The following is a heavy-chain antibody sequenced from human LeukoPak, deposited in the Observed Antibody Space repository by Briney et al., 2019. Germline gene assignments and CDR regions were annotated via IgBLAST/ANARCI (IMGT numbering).Heavy chain of an antibody. J-gene: IGHJ4*02. CDR3: ARCGPWFGELDHYFDY. CDR2: ISAYNGNT. D-gene: IGHD3-10*01. CDR1: GYTFTSYG. V-gene: IGHV1-18*01. Sequence: ASVKVSCKDSGYTFTSYGISWVRQAPGQGLEWMGWISAYNGNTNYAQKLQGRVTMTTDTSTSTAYMELRSLRSDDTAVYYCARCGPWFGELDHYFDYWGQGTLVTVSS.